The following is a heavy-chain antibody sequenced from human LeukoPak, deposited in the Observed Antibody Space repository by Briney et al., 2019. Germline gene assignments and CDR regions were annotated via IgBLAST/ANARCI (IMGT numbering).Heavy chain of an antibody. CDR1: GGSFSGYY. Sequence: SETLSLTCAVYGGSFSGYYWSWIRQPPGKGLEWIGYIYYRGNTNYNPSLKSRVTMAVDTSKNQFSLKVSSVTAADTAVYYCARAGNNWSFDYWGQGTLVTVSS. V-gene: IGHV4-59*01. CDR3: ARAGNNWSFDY. CDR2: IYYRGNT. J-gene: IGHJ4*02. D-gene: IGHD1-1*01.